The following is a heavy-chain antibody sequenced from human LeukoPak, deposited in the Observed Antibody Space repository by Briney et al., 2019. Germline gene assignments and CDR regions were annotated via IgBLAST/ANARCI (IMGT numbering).Heavy chain of an antibody. CDR1: GGTFSSYA. D-gene: IGHD3-22*01. CDR2: IVVGSGNT. Sequence: SVKVSCKASGGTFSSYAISWVRQARGQRLEWIGWIVVGSGNTNYAQKFQERVTITRDMSTSTAYMELSSLRSEDTAVYYCAAAFDDSSGYYPYYFDYWGQGTLVTVSS. V-gene: IGHV1-58*02. J-gene: IGHJ4*02. CDR3: AAAFDDSSGYYPYYFDY.